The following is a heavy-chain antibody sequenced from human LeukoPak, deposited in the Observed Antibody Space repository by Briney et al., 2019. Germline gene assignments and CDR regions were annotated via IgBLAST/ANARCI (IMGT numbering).Heavy chain of an antibody. CDR2: INTDTGNP. CDR3: ARKVIGTGVFDY. Sequence: ASVKVSCKASGYTFTKYGMNWVRQAPGQGLEWMGWINTDTGNPTYAQGFTGRFVFSLDTSVSTAYLQINSLKTEDTAVYYCARKVIGTGVFDYWGQGPWSPSPQ. CDR1: GYTFTKYG. J-gene: IGHJ4*02. D-gene: IGHD2-21*01. V-gene: IGHV7-4-1*02.